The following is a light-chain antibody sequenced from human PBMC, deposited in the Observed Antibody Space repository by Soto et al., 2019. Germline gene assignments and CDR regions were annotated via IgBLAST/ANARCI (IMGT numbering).Light chain of an antibody. V-gene: IGLV1-40*01. CDR2: GNR. CDR1: TSNLGAGYD. Sequence: QLVLTQPPSVSGAPGQRVTLSCTGNTSNLGAGYDVHWYQQLPGAAPKLVIFGNRNRPSGVPERFSGSKSGTSASLAITGLQAEDEADYYCCSYAGSSNYVFGTGTKVTVL. CDR3: CSYAGSSNYV. J-gene: IGLJ1*01.